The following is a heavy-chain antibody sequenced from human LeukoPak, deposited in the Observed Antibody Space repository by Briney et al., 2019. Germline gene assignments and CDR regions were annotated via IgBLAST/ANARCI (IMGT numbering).Heavy chain of an antibody. CDR2: TNPNSGGT. V-gene: IGHV1-2*04. D-gene: IGHD5-12*01. Sequence: ASVKVSCKASGYTFTGYYMHWVRQAPGQGLEWMGWTNPNSGGTNYAQKFQGWVTMTRDTSISTAYMELSRLRSDDTAVYYCASGWGYSSPLGYWGQGTLVTVSS. CDR3: ASGWGYSSPLGY. CDR1: GYTFTGYY. J-gene: IGHJ4*02.